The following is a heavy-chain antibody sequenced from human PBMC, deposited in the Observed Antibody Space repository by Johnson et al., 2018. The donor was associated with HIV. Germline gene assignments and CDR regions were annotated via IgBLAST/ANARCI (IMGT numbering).Heavy chain of an antibody. CDR3: AKDLGANKDDEWATDYYDLSVAYPVPDPRAVVGAFDV. CDR2: IPNGDNT. CDR1: GFTFSTYY. Sequence: QLVESGGGLVQPGGSLRLSCAASGFTFSTYYMNCVRQAPGNGLELVGQVIPNGDNTYLIDSGKDRFTASIGNAKNTVYLPMNRQRVEDQPVYYCAKDLGANKDDEWATDYYDLSVAYPVPDPRAVVGAFDVWGQGTMVTVSS. J-gene: IGHJ3*01. V-gene: IGHV3-25*04. D-gene: IGHD3/OR15-3a*01.